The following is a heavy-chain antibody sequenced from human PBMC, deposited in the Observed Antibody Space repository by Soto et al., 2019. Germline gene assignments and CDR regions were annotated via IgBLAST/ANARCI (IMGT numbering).Heavy chain of an antibody. V-gene: IGHV3-30*18. CDR1: GFTLSNHG. CDR3: AKDSSGWYFFFDY. CDR2: ISFDGRHK. Sequence: GGSLRLSCEASGFTLSNHGMHGVRQARGKGLEWVAVISFDGRHKDYADFAKGRFTVSRDHSKSTVYLEMNSLKVDDTATYYCAKDSSGWYFFFDYWGQGTQVTVS. J-gene: IGHJ4*02. D-gene: IGHD6-19*01.